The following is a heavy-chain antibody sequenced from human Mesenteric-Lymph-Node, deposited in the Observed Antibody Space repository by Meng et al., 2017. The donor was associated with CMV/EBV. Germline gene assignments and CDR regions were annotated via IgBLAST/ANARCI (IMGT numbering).Heavy chain of an antibody. Sequence: ASVKVSCKASGYTFTGYYIHWVRQAPGQGLEWMGWINPHSAGTKYAQKFQGRVTITRDTSISTAYMEMNRLRSDDTAVYYCARESRPDYSTTRYDDAFDIWGQGTMVTVSS. CDR1: GYTFTGYY. V-gene: IGHV1-2*02. CDR3: ARESRPDYSTTRYDDAFDI. D-gene: IGHD6-13*01. J-gene: IGHJ3*02. CDR2: INPHSAGT.